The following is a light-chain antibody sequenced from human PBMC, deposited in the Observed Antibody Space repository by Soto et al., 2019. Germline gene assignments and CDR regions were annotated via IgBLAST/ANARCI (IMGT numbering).Light chain of an antibody. Sequence: DIQMTQSPSTLSASVGDRVTITCRASQSISSWLAWYQQKPGKAPKLLIYKASSLESGVPSRFSSSGSGTEFTLNISRLQPDDFATYYCQQYNSYSPYTFGQGTKLEIK. CDR2: KAS. CDR1: QSISSW. CDR3: QQYNSYSPYT. J-gene: IGKJ2*01. V-gene: IGKV1-5*03.